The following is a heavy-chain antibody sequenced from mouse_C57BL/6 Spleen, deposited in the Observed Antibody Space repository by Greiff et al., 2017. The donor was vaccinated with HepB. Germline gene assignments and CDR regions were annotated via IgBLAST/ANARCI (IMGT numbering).Heavy chain of an antibody. J-gene: IGHJ3*01. CDR1: GYTFTSYW. CDR2: IHPNSGST. D-gene: IGHD1-1*01. V-gene: IGHV1-64*01. Sequence: QVQLQQPGAELVKPGASVKLSCKASGYTFTSYWMHWVKQRPGQGLEWIGMIHPNSGSTNYNEKFKSKATLTVDKSSSTAYMQLSSLTSEDSAVYYCARGHYGSSWFAYWGQGTLVTVSA. CDR3: ARGHYGSSWFAY.